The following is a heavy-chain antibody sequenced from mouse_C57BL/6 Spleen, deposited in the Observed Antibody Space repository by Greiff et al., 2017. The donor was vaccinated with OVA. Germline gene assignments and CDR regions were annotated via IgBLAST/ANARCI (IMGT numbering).Heavy chain of an antibody. J-gene: IGHJ3*01. CDR2: IYPGDGDT. Sequence: QVHVKQSGAELVKPGASVKISCKASGYAFSSYWMNWVKQRPGKGLEWIGQIYPGDGDTNYNGKFKGKATLTADKSSSTAYMQLSSLTSEDSAVYFCLIYDGYGGFAYWGQGTLVTVSA. CDR1: GYAFSSYW. CDR3: LIYDGYGGFAY. V-gene: IGHV1-80*01. D-gene: IGHD2-3*01.